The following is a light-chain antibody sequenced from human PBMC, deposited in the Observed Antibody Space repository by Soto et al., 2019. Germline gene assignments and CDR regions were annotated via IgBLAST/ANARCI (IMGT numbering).Light chain of an antibody. CDR2: AAS. CDR1: QGISSY. J-gene: IGKJ1*01. V-gene: IGKV1-9*01. Sequence: IQLTQSPSSLSASVGDRVTITCRASQGISSYLAWYQQKPGKAPKLLIYAASTLQSGVPSRFSGSGSGTDFTLTISSLQPDDFATYYCQHYNSYGTFGQGTKVDIK. CDR3: QHYNSYGT.